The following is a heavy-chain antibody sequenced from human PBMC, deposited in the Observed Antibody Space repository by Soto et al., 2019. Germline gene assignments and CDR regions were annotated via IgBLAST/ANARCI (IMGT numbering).Heavy chain of an antibody. D-gene: IGHD3-22*01. V-gene: IGHV4-39*07. CDR3: ARGGRSGYYPRWFDP. Sequence: PSETLSLTCTVSGGSISTIGYYWGWIRQPPGKGLECIASIYFSGSTNYNPSLKSRVTISVDTSKNQFSLKLSSVTAADTAVYYCARGGRSGYYPRWFDPWGQGTLVTVSS. J-gene: IGHJ5*02. CDR2: IYFSGST. CDR1: GGSISTIGYY.